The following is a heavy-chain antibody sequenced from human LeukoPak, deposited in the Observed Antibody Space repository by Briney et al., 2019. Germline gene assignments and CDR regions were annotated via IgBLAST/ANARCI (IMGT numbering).Heavy chain of an antibody. J-gene: IGHJ4*02. CDR1: GGSFSGYY. Sequence: PSETLSLTCAVYGGSFSGYYWSWIRQPPGKGLEWIGEINHSGSTNYNPSLKSRVTISVDTSKNQFSLKLSSVTAADTAVYYCARAYYYGSGSYYALRYLGQGTLVTVSS. CDR2: INHSGST. CDR3: ARAYYYGSGSYYALRY. V-gene: IGHV4-34*01. D-gene: IGHD3-10*01.